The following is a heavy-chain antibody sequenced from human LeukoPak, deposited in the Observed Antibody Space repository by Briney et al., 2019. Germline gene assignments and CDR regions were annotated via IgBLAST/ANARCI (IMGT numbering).Heavy chain of an antibody. D-gene: IGHD5-18*01. V-gene: IGHV1-24*01. J-gene: IGHJ3*02. CDR2: FDPEDGET. CDR3: ATDTAMANFHRSDAFDI. CDR1: GYTLTELS. Sequence: ASVKVSCKVSGYTLTELSMHWVRQAPGKGLEWMGGFDPEDGETIYAQKFQGRVTMTEDTSTDTAYMELSSLRSEDTAVYYCATDTAMANFHRSDAFDIWGRGTMVTVSS.